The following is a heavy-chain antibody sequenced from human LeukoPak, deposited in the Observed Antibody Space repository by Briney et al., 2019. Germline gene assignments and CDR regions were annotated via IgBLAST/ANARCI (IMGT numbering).Heavy chain of an antibody. CDR2: IYPRDGST. J-gene: IGHJ4*02. Sequence: ASVKVSCKASGYTFTGYYMHWVRQAPGQGLEWMGMIYPRDGSTSYAQKFQGRVTVTRDTSTSTVHMELSGLRSEDTAVYYCARDLEGFDYWGQGTLVTVSS. CDR3: ARDLEGFDY. CDR1: GYTFTGYY. V-gene: IGHV1-46*01.